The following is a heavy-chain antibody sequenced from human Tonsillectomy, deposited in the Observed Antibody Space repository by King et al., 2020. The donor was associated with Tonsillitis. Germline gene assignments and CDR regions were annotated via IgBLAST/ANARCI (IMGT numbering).Heavy chain of an antibody. Sequence: VQLQESGPGLVKPSQTLSLTCTVSGASISNGDYYWSWIRQHPGKGLEWIGYISYSGSTYYDPSLQSRVTISVDTSKNQFSLKLSSVAAADSAVYYCASYAYTFWTSIGWGQGTLVTVSS. CDR2: ISYSGST. CDR3: ASYAYTFWTSIG. V-gene: IGHV4-31*03. CDR1: GASISNGDYY. J-gene: IGHJ4*02. D-gene: IGHD3/OR15-3a*01.